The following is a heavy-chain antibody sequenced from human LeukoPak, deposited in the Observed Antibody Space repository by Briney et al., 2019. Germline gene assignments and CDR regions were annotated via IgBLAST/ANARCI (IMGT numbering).Heavy chain of an antibody. CDR3: ARDRYSSSPNYYYYYMDV. D-gene: IGHD6-6*01. CDR1: GGTFSSYT. J-gene: IGHJ6*03. CDR2: IIPILGIA. Sequence: SVKVSCKASGGTFSSYTISWVRQAPGQGLEWMGRIIPILGIANYVQKFQGRVTITADKSTSTAYMELSSLRSEDTAVYYCARDRYSSSPNYYYYYMDVWGKGTTVTVSS. V-gene: IGHV1-69*04.